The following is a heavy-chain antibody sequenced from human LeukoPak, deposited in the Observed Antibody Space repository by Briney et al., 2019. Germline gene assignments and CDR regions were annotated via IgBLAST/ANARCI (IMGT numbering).Heavy chain of an antibody. V-gene: IGHV4-34*01. D-gene: IGHD3-9*01. CDR3: AGDYDILTGYYIYY. Sequence: SETLSLTCAVYGGSFSGYYWSWIRQPPGKGLEWIGEINHSGSTNHNPSLKSRVTISVDTSKNQFSLKLSSVTAADTAVYYCAGDYDILTGYYIYYWGQGTLVTVSS. CDR2: INHSGST. J-gene: IGHJ4*02. CDR1: GGSFSGYY.